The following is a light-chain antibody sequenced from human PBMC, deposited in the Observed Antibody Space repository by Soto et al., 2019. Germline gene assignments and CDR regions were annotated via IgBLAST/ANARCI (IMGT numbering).Light chain of an antibody. V-gene: IGKV2-28*01. CDR2: LGL. CDR3: MQALQTPYT. Sequence: EIVMTQSPPSLTVTPGEPASISCSSSQRLLHSNGNIFLDWYLQKPGQSPQLLIYLGLNRASGVPDRVSGSAAGTDFTLKISRVEAEDAGVYYCMQALQTPYTFGQGTKLEIK. J-gene: IGKJ2*01. CDR1: QRLLHSNGNIF.